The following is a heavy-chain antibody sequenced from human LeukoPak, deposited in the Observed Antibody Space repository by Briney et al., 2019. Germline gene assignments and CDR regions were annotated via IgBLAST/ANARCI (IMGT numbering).Heavy chain of an antibody. CDR3: ARGGSFYPDY. Sequence: GRSLRLSCAASTFTFSTYGMHWVRQAPGKGLEWVSFIWYDGSNKYYADSVKGRFTISRDNSKNTLYLQMNSLRAEDTAVYYCARGGSFYPDYWGQGTLVTVSS. V-gene: IGHV3-33*01. J-gene: IGHJ4*02. CDR1: TFTFSTYG. D-gene: IGHD1-26*01. CDR2: IWYDGSNK.